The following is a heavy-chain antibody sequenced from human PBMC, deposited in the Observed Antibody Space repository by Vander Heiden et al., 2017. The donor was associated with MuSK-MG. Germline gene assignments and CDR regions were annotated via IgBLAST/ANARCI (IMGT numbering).Heavy chain of an antibody. CDR3: ARIGKSSTFNFDIFDF. D-gene: IGHD6-13*01. J-gene: IGHJ4*02. Sequence: QVQLQQWGAGLLQPSETLSLTCDVSGGSLSRFVWSWIRQSPVKGLEGIGEISHTGGTDYNPSLKSRVTISVDTSKNQISLKLGSVTAADTAVYYCARIGKSSTFNFDIFDFWGQGNLVTVSS. CDR1: GGSLSRFV. CDR2: ISHTGGT. V-gene: IGHV4-34*01.